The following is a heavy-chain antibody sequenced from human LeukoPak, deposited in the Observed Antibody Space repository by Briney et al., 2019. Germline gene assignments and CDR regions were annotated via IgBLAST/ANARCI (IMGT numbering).Heavy chain of an antibody. CDR3: ARDDGIVGATTSGIAFDI. J-gene: IGHJ3*02. CDR1: GYTFTSYY. Sequence: GASVKVSCKASGYTFTSYYMHWVRQAPGQGLEWMGIINPSGGSTSYAQKFQGRVTMTRDMSTSTVYMELSSLRSEDTAVYYCARDDGIVGATTSGIAFDIWGQGTMVTVSS. CDR2: INPSGGST. V-gene: IGHV1-46*01. D-gene: IGHD1-26*01.